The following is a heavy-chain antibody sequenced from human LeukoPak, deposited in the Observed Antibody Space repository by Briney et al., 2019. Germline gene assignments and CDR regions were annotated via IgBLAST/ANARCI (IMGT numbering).Heavy chain of an antibody. CDR2: VYYRGST. Sequence: SETLSLTCTVSGGSISSYYWSWIRQSPGKGLEWIGYVYYRGSTNYNPSLKSRVTISVDTAKNQFSLKLSSVTAADTAVYYCARVRGDCSGGSCYYYFDYWGQGTLVTVSS. CDR3: ARVRGDCSGGSCYYYFDY. J-gene: IGHJ4*02. V-gene: IGHV4-59*01. D-gene: IGHD2-15*01. CDR1: GGSISSYY.